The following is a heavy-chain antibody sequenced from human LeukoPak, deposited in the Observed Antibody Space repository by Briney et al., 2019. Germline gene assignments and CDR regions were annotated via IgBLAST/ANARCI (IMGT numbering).Heavy chain of an antibody. CDR3: ASPLGLQLAHAFDI. J-gene: IGHJ3*02. CDR1: GYTFTGYY. V-gene: IGHV1-2*02. Sequence: VASVTVSCKASGYTFTGYYMHWVRQAPGQGLEWMGWINPNSGGTNYAQKFQGRVTMTRDTSISTAYMELSRLRSDDTAVYYCASPLGLQLAHAFDIWGQGTMVTVSS. CDR2: INPNSGGT. D-gene: IGHD6-13*01.